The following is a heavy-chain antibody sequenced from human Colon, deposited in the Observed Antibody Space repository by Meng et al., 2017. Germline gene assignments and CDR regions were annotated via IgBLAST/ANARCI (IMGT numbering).Heavy chain of an antibody. Sequence: QVNLQEAGPGLGKPSGTLSLTCAVSGDSITYDNWWSWLRQPPGKGLEWIGEIHHGRGTNYNPALRSRVTFSLDKSRNQLSLTLTSVTAADTAVYYCARNGFYSLGYWGPGALVTVSS. J-gene: IGHJ4*02. CDR3: ARNGFYSLGY. V-gene: IGHV4-4*02. CDR2: IHHGRGT. CDR1: GDSITYDNW. D-gene: IGHD3-22*01.